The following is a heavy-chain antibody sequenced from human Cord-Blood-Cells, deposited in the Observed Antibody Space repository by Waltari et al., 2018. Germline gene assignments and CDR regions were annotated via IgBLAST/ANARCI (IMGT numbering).Heavy chain of an antibody. CDR2: IKQDGSEK. J-gene: IGHJ2*01. V-gene: IGHV3-7*01. Sequence: EVQLVESGGGLVQPGGSLRLSCAASGFPFSSYWMSWVRQAPGKGLEWVANIKQDGSEKYYVDSVKDRFTISRDNAKNSLYLQMNSLRAEDTAVYYCASYQDSYWYFDLWGRGTLVTVSS. CDR1: GFPFSSYW. D-gene: IGHD3-16*02. CDR3: ASYQDSYWYFDL.